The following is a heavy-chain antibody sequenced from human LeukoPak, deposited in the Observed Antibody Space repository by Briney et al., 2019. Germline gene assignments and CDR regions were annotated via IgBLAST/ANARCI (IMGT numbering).Heavy chain of an antibody. J-gene: IGHJ4*02. CDR3: AKATYSTSPGYYFDY. V-gene: IGHV3-9*01. CDR2: ISWNSAMI. Sequence: GGSLRLSCAASGFTFDDYAMHWVRQGPGKGLEWDSGISWNSAMIAYADSVKGRFTISRDNAKNSLYLQMNSLRAEDTAFYYCAKATYSTSPGYYFDYWGQGTLVTVSS. CDR1: GFTFDDYA. D-gene: IGHD6-6*01.